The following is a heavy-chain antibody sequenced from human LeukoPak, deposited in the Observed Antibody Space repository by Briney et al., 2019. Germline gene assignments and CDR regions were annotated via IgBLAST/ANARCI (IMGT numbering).Heavy chain of an antibody. CDR3: ARCSDWGGDY. Sequence: GGSLRLSCAASGFTFSDYHMSWFRQAPGKGLEWLSYITSSGSNIYYADSVKGRFTISRDNAKNSLYLQMNSLRADDTAVYYCARCSDWGGDYWGQGTLVTVSS. J-gene: IGHJ4*02. CDR1: GFTFSDYH. D-gene: IGHD3-16*01. V-gene: IGHV3-11*04. CDR2: ITSSGSNI.